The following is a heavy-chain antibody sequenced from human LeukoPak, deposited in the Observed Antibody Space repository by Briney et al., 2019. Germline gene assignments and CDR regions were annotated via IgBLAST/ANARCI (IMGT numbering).Heavy chain of an antibody. Sequence: SETLSLTCAVYGGSFSGYYWSWIRQPPGKGLESIGEINHSGSTNYNPSLKSRVTISVDTSKNQFSLKLSSVTAADTAVYYCARTLPYSSGWYEAEYYFDYWGQGTLVTVSS. D-gene: IGHD6-19*01. CDR3: ARTLPYSSGWYEAEYYFDY. CDR1: GGSFSGYY. CDR2: INHSGST. V-gene: IGHV4-34*01. J-gene: IGHJ4*02.